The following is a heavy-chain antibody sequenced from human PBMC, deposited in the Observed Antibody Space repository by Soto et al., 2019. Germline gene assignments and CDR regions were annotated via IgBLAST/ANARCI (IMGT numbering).Heavy chain of an antibody. CDR3: ARERGDYYDSSDENWFDP. V-gene: IGHV1-69*13. J-gene: IGHJ5*02. CDR1: GGTFSSYA. D-gene: IGHD3-22*01. CDR2: IIPIFGTA. Sequence: SVKVSCKASGGTFSSYAISWVRQAPGQGLEWMGGIIPIFGTANYAQKFQGRVTITADESTSTAYMELSSLRSEDTAVYYCARERGDYYDSSDENWFDPWGQGTLVTVSS.